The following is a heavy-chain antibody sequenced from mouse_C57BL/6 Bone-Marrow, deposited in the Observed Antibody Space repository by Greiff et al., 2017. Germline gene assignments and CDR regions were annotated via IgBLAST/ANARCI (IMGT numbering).Heavy chain of an antibody. CDR3: TTTRERAWFAY. CDR2: IDPANGDT. D-gene: IGHD3-3*01. Sequence: EVQLQQSGAELVRPGASVKLSCTASGFNIKDYYMHWVKQRPEQGLEWIGWIDPANGDTEYASKFQGKATLTADTSSNTAYLQLSSLTSEDTAVYYCTTTRERAWFAYWGQGTLVTVSA. J-gene: IGHJ3*01. V-gene: IGHV14-4*01. CDR1: GFNIKDYY.